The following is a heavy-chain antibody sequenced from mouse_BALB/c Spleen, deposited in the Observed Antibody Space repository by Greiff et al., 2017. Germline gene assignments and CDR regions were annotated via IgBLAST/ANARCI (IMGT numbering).Heavy chain of an antibody. CDR1: GFNIKDTY. V-gene: IGHV14-3*02. J-gene: IGHJ3*01. Sequence: VQLQQSGAELVKPGASVKLSCTASGFNIKDTYMHWVKQRPEQGLEWIGRIDPANGNTKYDPKFQGKATITADTSSNTAYLQLSSLTSEDTAVYYCARYDGGFSWFAYWGQGTLVTVSA. D-gene: IGHD1-1*02. CDR2: IDPANGNT. CDR3: ARYDGGFSWFAY.